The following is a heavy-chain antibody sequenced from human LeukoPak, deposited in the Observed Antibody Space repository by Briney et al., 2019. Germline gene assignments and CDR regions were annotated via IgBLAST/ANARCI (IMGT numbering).Heavy chain of an antibody. V-gene: IGHV1-2*04. D-gene: IGHD2-2*01. CDR1: GYTFTGYY. CDR3: ARDYCSSTSCYGGSWNCFDP. J-gene: IGHJ5*02. CDR2: INPNSGGT. Sequence: GASVKVSCKASGYTFTGYYMHWVRQAPGQGLEWMGWINPNSGGTNYAQKFQGWVTMTRDTSISTAYMELSRLRSDDTAVYYCARDYCSSTSCYGGSWNCFDPWGQGTLVTVSS.